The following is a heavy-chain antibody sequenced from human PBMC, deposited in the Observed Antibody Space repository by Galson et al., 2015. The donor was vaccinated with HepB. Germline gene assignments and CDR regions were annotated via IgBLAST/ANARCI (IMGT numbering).Heavy chain of an antibody. CDR3: AKGVELHDWFDP. D-gene: IGHD1-7*01. V-gene: IGHV3-23*01. CDR1: GFTFSSSA. J-gene: IGHJ5*02. Sequence: SLRLSCAASGFTFSSSALSWVRRAPGKGLEWVSSFSGINGGIYYADSVKGRFTISRDISKSTLYLQMNSLRVDDTAVYYCAKGVELHDWFDPWGQGTLVIVSS. CDR2: FSGINGGI.